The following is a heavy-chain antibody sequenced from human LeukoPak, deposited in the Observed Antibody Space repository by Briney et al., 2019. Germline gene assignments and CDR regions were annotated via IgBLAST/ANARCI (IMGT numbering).Heavy chain of an antibody. CDR1: GYIFTGYY. D-gene: IGHD6-13*01. CDR2: INPNSGGT. CDR3: ARAGEIAAAGTLYNWVDP. J-gene: IGHJ5*02. V-gene: IGHV1-2*02. Sequence: ASVKVSCKASGYIFTGYYMYWVRQAPGQGLEWMGWINPNSGGTNYAQKFQGRVTMTRDTSISTAYMELSRLRSDDTAVYYCARAGEIAAAGTLYNWVDPWGQGTLVTVSS.